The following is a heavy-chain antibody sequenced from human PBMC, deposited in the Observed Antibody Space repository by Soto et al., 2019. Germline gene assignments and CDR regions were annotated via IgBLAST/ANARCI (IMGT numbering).Heavy chain of an antibody. J-gene: IGHJ2*01. D-gene: IGHD3-3*01. CDR2: ISSNGGST. V-gene: IGHV3-64*01. Sequence: GGSLRLSCAASGFTFSSYAMHWVRQAPGKGLEYVSAISSNGGSTYYANSVKGRFTISRDNSKNTLYLQMGSLRAEDMAVYYCARASGYFDLWGRGTLVTVSS. CDR1: GFTFSSYA. CDR3: ARASGYFDL.